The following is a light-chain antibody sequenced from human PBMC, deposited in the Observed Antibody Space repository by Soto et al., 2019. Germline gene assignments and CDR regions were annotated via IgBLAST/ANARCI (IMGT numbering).Light chain of an antibody. CDR1: RSLVHTPGNIF. CDR2: KIS. J-gene: IGKJ2*01. CDR3: MQATHWPYT. Sequence: DVVMTQSPLSLPVTLGQPASISCRSTRSLVHTPGNIFLNWFHQRPGQSPRRLIYKISKRDSGVPDRFSGSGSGTDFTLKITRVEAEDVGVFYCMQATHWPYTFGQGTKLES. V-gene: IGKV2-30*02.